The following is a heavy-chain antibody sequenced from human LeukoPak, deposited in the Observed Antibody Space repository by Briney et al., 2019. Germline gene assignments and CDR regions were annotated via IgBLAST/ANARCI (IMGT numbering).Heavy chain of an antibody. Sequence: GESLKISCQGSGYSFTSYWIGWVRQMPGKGLEWMGIIYPGDSDTRYSPSFQGQVTISADKSISTAYLQWSSLKASDTAMYYCARSVELVSGYFDYWGQGTLVTVSS. CDR3: ARSVELVSGYFDY. CDR2: IYPGDSDT. J-gene: IGHJ4*02. D-gene: IGHD1-26*01. V-gene: IGHV5-51*01. CDR1: GYSFTSYW.